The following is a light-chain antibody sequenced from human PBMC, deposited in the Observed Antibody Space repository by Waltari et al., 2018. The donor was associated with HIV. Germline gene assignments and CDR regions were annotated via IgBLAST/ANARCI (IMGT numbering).Light chain of an antibody. CDR3: CSYAGSSTYV. V-gene: IGLV2-23*02. J-gene: IGLJ1*01. CDR2: EVT. CDR1: SSDVGSYNL. Sequence: QSALTQPASVSGSPGQSITISCTGTSSDVGSYNLVSWYQQHPGNAPKLMIYEVTKRPSGVSNRFSGSKSGNTASLTISGLQAEDEADYYCCSYAGSSTYVFGNG.